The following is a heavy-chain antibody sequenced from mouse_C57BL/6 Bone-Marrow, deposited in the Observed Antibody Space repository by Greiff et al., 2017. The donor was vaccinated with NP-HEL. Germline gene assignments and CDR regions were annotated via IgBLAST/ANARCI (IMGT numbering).Heavy chain of an antibody. CDR3: TTYGNHFDY. V-gene: IGHV14-1*01. J-gene: IGHJ2*01. CDR2: IDPGEGDS. D-gene: IGHD2-1*01. CDR1: GSTIKDYK. Sequence: VQLQQSGAELVRPGASVKLSCTASGSTIKDYKLHWVKQGLEQGLEWIGGIDPGEGDSELAPKFQGKATMTADTSSNTAYLQLSSLTSEDTAVYYCTTYGNHFDYWGQGTTLTVSS.